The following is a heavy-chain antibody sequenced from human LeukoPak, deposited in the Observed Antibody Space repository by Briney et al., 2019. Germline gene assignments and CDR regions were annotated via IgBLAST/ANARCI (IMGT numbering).Heavy chain of an antibody. CDR1: GFTFTSSA. J-gene: IGHJ6*02. CDR2: TVVGSGNT. CDR3: AAPRYYYGSGSYYKYYYYYGMDV. D-gene: IGHD3-10*01. V-gene: IGHV1-58*02. Sequence: SVKVSCKASGFTFTSSAMQWVRHARGQRLGWIGWTVVGSGNTNYAQKFQERVNITRDMSTSTAYMELSSLRSEDTAVYYCAAPRYYYGSGSYYKYYYYYGMDVWGQGTTVTVSS.